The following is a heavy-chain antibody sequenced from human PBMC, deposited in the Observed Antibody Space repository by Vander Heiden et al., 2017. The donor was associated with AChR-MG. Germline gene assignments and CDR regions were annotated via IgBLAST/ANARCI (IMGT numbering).Heavy chain of an antibody. D-gene: IGHD6-19*01. J-gene: IGHJ4*02. CDR1: GSTFSSYA. CDR3: ARGVAGIYYFDY. V-gene: IGHV3-30-3*01. CDR2: ISYDGSNK. Sequence: QVQLVESGGGVVQPGRSLRLSCAASGSTFSSYAMHWVRQAPGKGLEWVAVISYDGSNKYYADSVKGRFTISRDNSKNTLYLQMNSLRAEDTAVYYCARGVAGIYYFDYWGQGTLVTVS.